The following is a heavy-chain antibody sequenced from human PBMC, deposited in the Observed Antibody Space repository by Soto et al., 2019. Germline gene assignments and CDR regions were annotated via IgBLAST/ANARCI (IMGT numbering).Heavy chain of an antibody. Sequence: ASVKVSCKASGGTFSSYAISCVRQAPGQGLEWMGGIIPIFGTANYAQKFQGRVTITADESTSTAYMELSSLRSEDTAVYYCARDRGAYYYDSSGPRPENWFDPWGQGTLVTVSS. CDR3: ARDRGAYYYDSSGPRPENWFDP. V-gene: IGHV1-69*13. D-gene: IGHD3-22*01. J-gene: IGHJ5*02. CDR2: IIPIFGTA. CDR1: GGTFSSYA.